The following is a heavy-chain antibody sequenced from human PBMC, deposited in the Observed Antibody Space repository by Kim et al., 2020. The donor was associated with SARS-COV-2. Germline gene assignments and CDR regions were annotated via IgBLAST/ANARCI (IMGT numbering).Heavy chain of an antibody. D-gene: IGHD1-26*01. Sequence: GGSLRLSCAASGFTFSDYYMSWIRQAPGKGLEWVSYISSSSSYTNYADSVKGRFTISRDNAKNSLYLQMNSLRAEDTAVYYCARADSGSYYADYWGQGTLVTVSS. CDR1: GFTFSDYY. J-gene: IGHJ4*02. V-gene: IGHV3-11*06. CDR3: ARADSGSYYADY. CDR2: ISSSSSYT.